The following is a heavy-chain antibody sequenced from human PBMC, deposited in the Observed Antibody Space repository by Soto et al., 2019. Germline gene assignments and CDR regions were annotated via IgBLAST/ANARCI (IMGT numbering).Heavy chain of an antibody. CDR3: AKTGIVVVPASDCLDV. CDR2: ISGSGSTM. CDR1: GFTFSDYY. V-gene: IGHV3-11*01. D-gene: IGHD2-2*01. Sequence: GGSLRLSCAASGFTFSDYYMNWIRQAPGKGLEWVSYISGSGSTMYYAGSVKGRFTISRDNAKNSLYLQMNSLRAEDTALYYCAKTGIVVVPASDCLDVWGQGTLVTVSS. J-gene: IGHJ5*02.